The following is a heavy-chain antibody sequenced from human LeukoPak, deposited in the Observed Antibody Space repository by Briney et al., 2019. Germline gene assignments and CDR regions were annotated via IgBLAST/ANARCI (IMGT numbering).Heavy chain of an antibody. D-gene: IGHD3-22*01. CDR3: ARATYYYDSSGYYYNYYYYYGMDV. CDR2: ISYDGSNK. V-gene: IGHV3-30*04. CDR1: GFTFSSYA. J-gene: IGHJ6*02. Sequence: HPGRSLRLSCAASGFTFSSYAMHWVRQAPGKGLEWVAVISYDGSNKYYADSVKGRFTISRDNSKNTLYLQMNSLRAEDTAVYYCARATYYYDSSGYYYNYYYYYGMDVWGQGTTVTVSS.